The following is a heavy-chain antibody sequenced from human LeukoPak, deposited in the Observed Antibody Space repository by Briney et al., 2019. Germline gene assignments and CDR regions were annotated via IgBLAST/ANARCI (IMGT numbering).Heavy chain of an antibody. CDR3: AKDGSWGDYYFYFYIDV. CDR1: GFTFGNSA. J-gene: IGHJ6*03. D-gene: IGHD3-16*01. V-gene: IGHV3-23*01. CDR2: ISASGHYT. Sequence: GGSLRLSCEVSGFTFGNSAMSWVRQAPGKGLEWISGISASGHYTYTADSLKGRFTISRDNSKNTLYLQMNSLRAEDTALYYCAKDGSWGDYYFYFYIDVWGKGTTVTVSS.